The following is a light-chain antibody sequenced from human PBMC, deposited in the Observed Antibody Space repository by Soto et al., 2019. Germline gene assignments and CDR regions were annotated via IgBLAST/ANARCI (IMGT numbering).Light chain of an antibody. CDR2: GAS. CDR1: QSFSGW. V-gene: IGKV1-5*01. CDR3: QEYYSWT. J-gene: IGKJ1*01. Sequence: DIQLTQSPSTLSASVGDRVTITCRASQSFSGWLAWYQQKPGRAPKLLIHGASNLESGVPSRFSGSASGTEFTLTISSLQPDDFATYYCQEYYSWTFGQGTKVDIK.